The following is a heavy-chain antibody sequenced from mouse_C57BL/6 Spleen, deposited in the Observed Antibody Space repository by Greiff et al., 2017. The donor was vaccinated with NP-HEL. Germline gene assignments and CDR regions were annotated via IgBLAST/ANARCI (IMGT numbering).Heavy chain of an antibody. CDR2: IWRGGST. V-gene: IGHV2-5*01. D-gene: IGHD2-3*01. J-gene: IGHJ3*01. CDR1: GFSLTSYG. CDR3: AKNRGDGYPWFAY. Sequence: VQLQQSGPGLVQPSQSLSITCTVSGFSLTSYGVHWVRQSPGKGLEWLGVIWRGGSTDYNAAFMSRLSITKDNSKSQVFFKMNSLQADDTAIYYCAKNRGDGYPWFAYWGQGTLVTVSA.